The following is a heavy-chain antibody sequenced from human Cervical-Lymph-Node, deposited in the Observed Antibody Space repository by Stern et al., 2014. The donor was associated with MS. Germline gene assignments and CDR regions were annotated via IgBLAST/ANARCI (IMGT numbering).Heavy chain of an antibody. CDR3: ARGRAGTTSPYFDL. J-gene: IGHJ2*01. V-gene: IGHV1-2*02. D-gene: IGHD1-7*01. CDR1: GYTFTDYY. CDR2: INPNSGGT. Sequence: QMQLVQSGAEVKTPGASVKVSCKASGYTFTDYYIHWVRQAPGQGLEWMAWINPNSGGTNYAQMFQGRVTMTRDTSISTAYMELSNLRSDDTAVYYCARGRAGTTSPYFDLWGRGTLVMVSS.